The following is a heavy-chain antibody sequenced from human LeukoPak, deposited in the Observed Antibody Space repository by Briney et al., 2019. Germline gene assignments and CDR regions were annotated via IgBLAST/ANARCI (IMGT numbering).Heavy chain of an antibody. Sequence: GGSLRLSCAGSGFIFNRHAIHWVRQAPGKGLDWVAVTSYDATNEYYADSVKGRFTISRDNSKNTVFLQMRSLRPEDTAVYYCASMLGSAWNNWFDPWGQGTLVTVSS. J-gene: IGHJ5*02. D-gene: IGHD3-10*01. CDR3: ASMLGSAWNNWFDP. V-gene: IGHV3-30*04. CDR2: TSYDATNE. CDR1: GFIFNRHA.